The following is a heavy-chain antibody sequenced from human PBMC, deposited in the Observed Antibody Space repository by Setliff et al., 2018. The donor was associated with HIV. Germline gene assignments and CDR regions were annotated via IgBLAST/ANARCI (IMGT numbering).Heavy chain of an antibody. CDR2: INPNSGVA. CDR1: GYTFTGYY. CDR3: ARDPGDKDFNYYYSYMDV. D-gene: IGHD2-21*01. J-gene: IGHJ6*03. V-gene: IGHV1-2*02. Sequence: GASVKVSCKASGYTFTGYYMHWVRQAPGQGLEWMGWINPNSGVAKYAQKFRGRVSLTRDTSTNTAFMELSRLTSDDKAVYYCARDPGDKDFNYYYSYMDVWGRGTTVTVSS.